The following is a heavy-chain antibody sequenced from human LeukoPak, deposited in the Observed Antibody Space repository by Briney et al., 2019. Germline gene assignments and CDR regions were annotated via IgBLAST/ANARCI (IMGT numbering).Heavy chain of an antibody. V-gene: IGHV3-21*01. D-gene: IGHD3-3*01. Sequence: GGSLRLSCVASGSSFSDYSVTWVRQAPGKGLKWVSSISGNSAYIFDADSVKGRFTISRDNTKNLVYLQMNSLRAEDTAVYYCASGITIFGVALDYWGQGTLVTVSS. CDR2: ISGNSAYI. CDR1: GSSFSDYS. CDR3: ASGITIFGVALDY. J-gene: IGHJ4*02.